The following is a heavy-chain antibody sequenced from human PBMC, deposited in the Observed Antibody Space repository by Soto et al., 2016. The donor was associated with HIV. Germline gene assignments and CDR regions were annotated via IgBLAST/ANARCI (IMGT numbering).Heavy chain of an antibody. CDR2: MNPNSGNT. CDR1: GYTFTSDD. J-gene: IGHJ6*03. Sequence: QVQLVQSGAEVKKPGASVKVSCKASGYTFTSDDINWVRQATGQGLEWMGWMNPNSGNTGYAQKFQGRVTMIRDTSISTAYMELSRLRSDDTAVYYCARGPRYMDVWGKGTTVTVSS. V-gene: IGHV1-8*01. CDR3: ARGPRYMDV.